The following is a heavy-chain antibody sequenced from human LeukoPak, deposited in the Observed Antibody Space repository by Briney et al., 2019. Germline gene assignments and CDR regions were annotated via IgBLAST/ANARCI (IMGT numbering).Heavy chain of an antibody. CDR3: AKSLGSSGWYLTFDY. Sequence: ETLSLTCAVYGGSFSGYYWSWIRQPPGEGLEWVSAISGSGGSTYYADSVKGRFTISRDNSKNTLYLQMNSLRAEDTAVYYCAKSLGSSGWYLTFDYWGQGTLVTVSS. V-gene: IGHV3-23*01. CDR1: GGSFSGYY. J-gene: IGHJ4*02. CDR2: ISGSGGST. D-gene: IGHD6-19*01.